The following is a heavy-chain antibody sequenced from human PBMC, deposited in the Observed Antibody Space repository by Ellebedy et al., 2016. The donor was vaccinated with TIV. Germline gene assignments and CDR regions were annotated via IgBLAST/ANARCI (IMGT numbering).Heavy chain of an antibody. D-gene: IGHD3-22*01. CDR1: GFTFNHNA. CDR3: ARDLMTYDSSGYYY. Sequence: GESLKISXVASGFTFNHNAMNWVRQTPGKGLEWISLINGGGNIVYYADSVKGRFTISRDNAKNSLYLQMNSLRAEDTAVYYCARDLMTYDSSGYYYWGQGTLVTVSS. CDR2: INGGGNIV. J-gene: IGHJ4*02. V-gene: IGHV3-21*05.